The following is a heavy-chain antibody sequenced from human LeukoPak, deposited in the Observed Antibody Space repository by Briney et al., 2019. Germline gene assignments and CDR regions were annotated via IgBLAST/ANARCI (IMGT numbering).Heavy chain of an antibody. CDR2: IWYDGSNK. J-gene: IGHJ4*02. CDR3: AKDSAITMAHYFDY. CDR1: GFTFSSYG. Sequence: GGSLRLSCAASGFTFSSYGMHWVRQAPGKGLEWVVVIWYDGSNKYYADSVKGRFTISRDNSKNTLYLQMNSLRAEDTAVYYCAKDSAITMAHYFDYWGQGTLVTVSS. V-gene: IGHV3-33*06. D-gene: IGHD3-10*01.